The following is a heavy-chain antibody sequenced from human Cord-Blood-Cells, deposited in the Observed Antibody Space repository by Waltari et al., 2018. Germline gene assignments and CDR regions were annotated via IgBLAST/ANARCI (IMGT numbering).Heavy chain of an antibody. V-gene: IGHV3-7*01. D-gene: IGHD6-13*01. J-gene: IGHJ4*02. CDR1: GVTFSSYW. Sequence: EVQLVESGGGLVQPGGSLRLSCAAAGVTFSSYWMSWVRQAPGKGLEWVANIKQDGSEKYYVDSVKGRFTISRDNAKNSLYLQMNSLRAEDTAVYYCAREGRSSSWYDYWGQGTLVTVSS. CDR3: AREGRSSSWYDY. CDR2: IKQDGSEK.